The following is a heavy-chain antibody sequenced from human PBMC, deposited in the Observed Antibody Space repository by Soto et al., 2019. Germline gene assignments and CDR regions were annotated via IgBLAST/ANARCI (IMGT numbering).Heavy chain of an antibody. CDR2: IKQDGSEK. CDR1: GFTFSSYW. J-gene: IGHJ4*02. V-gene: IGHV3-7*01. Sequence: GGSLRLSCAASGFTFSSYWMSWVRQAPGKGLEWVANIKQDGSEKYYVDSVKGRFTISRDNAKNSLYLQMNSLRAEDTAVYYCARDPGYCSSTSCPPDYWGQGTLVTVSS. D-gene: IGHD2-2*01. CDR3: ARDPGYCSSTSCPPDY.